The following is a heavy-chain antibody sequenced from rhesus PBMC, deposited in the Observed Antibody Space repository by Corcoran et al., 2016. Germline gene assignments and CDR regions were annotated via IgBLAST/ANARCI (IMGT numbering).Heavy chain of an antibody. D-gene: IGHD4-29*01. CDR2: IYGGGGST. CDR1: GGSISSNY. CDR3: AREGSPLGSSYNYYGLDS. Sequence: QVQLQESGPGLVKPSETLPLTCAVSGGSISSNYWSWIRQPPGKGLEGLGRIYGGGGSTAPHPPLESRGTIATDTSTNQFSLKLSSVTAAGTAVYYCAREGSPLGSSYNYYGLDSWGQGVVVTVSS. J-gene: IGHJ6*01. V-gene: IGHV4-160*01.